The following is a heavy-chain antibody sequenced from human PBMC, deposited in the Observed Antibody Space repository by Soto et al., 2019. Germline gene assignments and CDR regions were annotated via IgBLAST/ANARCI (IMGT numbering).Heavy chain of an antibody. Sequence: EVPLLESGGGLVQPGGSLRLSCAASGFTFSNFAMNWVRQAPGKGLEWVSAISGSGGSTYYADSVKGRFTISRDNSKNTLYLQMNSLRAEDTAVYYCAKDPVLGTRRAFDIWGQGTMITVSS. CDR2: ISGSGGST. J-gene: IGHJ3*02. D-gene: IGHD1-7*01. V-gene: IGHV3-23*01. CDR1: GFTFSNFA. CDR3: AKDPVLGTRRAFDI.